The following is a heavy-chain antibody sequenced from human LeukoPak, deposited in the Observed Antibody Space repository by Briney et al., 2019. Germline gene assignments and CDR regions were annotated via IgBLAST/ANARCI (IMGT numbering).Heavy chain of an antibody. V-gene: IGHV3-21*01. CDR3: AREGMVATFDY. CDR1: GFTFSSYS. Sequence: GGSLRLSCAASGFTFSSYSMNWVRQAPGKGLEWVSSISSSSSYIYYADSVKGRFTISRDKAKNSLYPQMYSLRAEDTAIYYCAREGMVATFDYWGQGTLVTVSS. J-gene: IGHJ4*02. CDR2: ISSSSSYI. D-gene: IGHD5-12*01.